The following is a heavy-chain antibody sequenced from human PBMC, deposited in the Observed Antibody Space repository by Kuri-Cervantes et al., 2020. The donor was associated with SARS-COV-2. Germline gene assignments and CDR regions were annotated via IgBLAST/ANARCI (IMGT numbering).Heavy chain of an antibody. CDR2: IIGMTGTV. Sequence: SVKVSCKASGVTFSIFDMSWVRLAPGQGPEWMGRIIGMTGTVHYAQNFKDRVTITADASTSTAYMELSSLRSEDTAVYYCAREGGRYNWNFRVFGWGQGTAVTVSS. V-gene: IGHV1-69*11. D-gene: IGHD1-7*01. CDR3: AREGGRYNWNFRVFG. J-gene: IGHJ4*02. CDR1: GVTFSIFD.